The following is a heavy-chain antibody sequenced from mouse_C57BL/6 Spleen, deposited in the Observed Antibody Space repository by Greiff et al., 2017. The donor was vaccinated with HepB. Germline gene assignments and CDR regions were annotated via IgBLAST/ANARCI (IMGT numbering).Heavy chain of an antibody. CDR1: GYAFSSYW. CDR2: IYPGDGDT. CDR3: ARLTTVVATGAMDY. J-gene: IGHJ4*01. Sequence: QVQLQQSGAELVKPGASVKISCKASGYAFSSYWMNWVKQRPGKGLEWIGQIYPGDGDTNYNGKFKGKATLTADKSSSTAYMQLSSLTSEDSAVYFCARLTTVVATGAMDYWGQGTSVTVSS. D-gene: IGHD1-1*01. V-gene: IGHV1-80*01.